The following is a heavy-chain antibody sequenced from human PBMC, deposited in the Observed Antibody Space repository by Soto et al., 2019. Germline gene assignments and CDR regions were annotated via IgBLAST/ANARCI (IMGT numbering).Heavy chain of an antibody. Sequence: EVQVVESGGGLVQPGGSLRLSCTASGLTYSTYWMHWVRQAPGKGLVWVARINSDGRTTTYADSVKGRFTISRDNAKNTLYLQMNSLSAEDTAIYYCATVATGSYFWFDPWGQGTLVTVSS. V-gene: IGHV3-74*03. J-gene: IGHJ5*02. CDR3: ATVATGSYFWFDP. D-gene: IGHD1-26*01. CDR2: INSDGRTT. CDR1: GLTYSTYW.